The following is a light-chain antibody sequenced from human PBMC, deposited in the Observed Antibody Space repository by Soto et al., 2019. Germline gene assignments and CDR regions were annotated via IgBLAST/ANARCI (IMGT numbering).Light chain of an antibody. CDR1: ESVGTN. Sequence: EIVMTQAPATLAVSPGESATLSCWASESVGTNFAWYQQKPCQAPRLLIYGASTRATDNPARFSGSGSGTEFTLTISSLKSEDFAVYYCQQYNDCPRTFGQGTKVDIK. CDR3: QQYNDCPRT. V-gene: IGKV3-15*01. CDR2: GAS. J-gene: IGKJ1*01.